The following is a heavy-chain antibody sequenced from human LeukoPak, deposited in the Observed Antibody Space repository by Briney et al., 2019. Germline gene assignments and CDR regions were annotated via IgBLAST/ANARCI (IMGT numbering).Heavy chain of an antibody. CDR2: MNPNSGNT. J-gene: IGHJ4*02. CDR1: GYTFTSYD. D-gene: IGHD5-12*01. V-gene: IGHV1-8*01. Sequence: ASVKVSCKASGYTFTSYDINWVRQATGQGLEWMGWMNPNSGNTGYAQKFQGRVTMTRDTSTSTVYMELSSLRSEDTAVYYCATSAGDSGYDYVLDYWGQGTLVTVSS. CDR3: ATSAGDSGYDYVLDY.